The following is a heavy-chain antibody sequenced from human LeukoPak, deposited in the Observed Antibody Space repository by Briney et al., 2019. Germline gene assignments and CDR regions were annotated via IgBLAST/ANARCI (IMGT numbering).Heavy chain of an antibody. CDR1: GFTFSSYE. Sequence: GGSLRLSCAASGFTFSSYEMNWVRQAPGKGLEWVSYISSSGSTIYYADSVKGRFTISRDNSKNTLSLQMNSLRAEDTALYYCARGYVLGAAKNYFDYWGQGALVTVSS. V-gene: IGHV3-48*03. D-gene: IGHD2-21*02. J-gene: IGHJ4*02. CDR3: ARGYVLGAAKNYFDY. CDR2: ISSSGSTI.